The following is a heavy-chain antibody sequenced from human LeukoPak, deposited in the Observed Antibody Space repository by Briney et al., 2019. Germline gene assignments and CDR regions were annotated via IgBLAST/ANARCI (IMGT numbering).Heavy chain of an antibody. CDR1: GGSISSGGYY. CDR2: IYHSGST. J-gene: IGHJ4*02. V-gene: IGHV4-30-2*01. Sequence: SETLSLTCTVSGGSISSGGYYWSWIRQPPGKGLEWIGYIYHSGSTYYNPSLKSRVTISVDTSKNQFSLKLSSVTAADTAVYYCARVLFSRDIVVEYYFDYWGQGTLVTVSS. CDR3: ARVLFSRDIVVEYYFDY. D-gene: IGHD2-15*01.